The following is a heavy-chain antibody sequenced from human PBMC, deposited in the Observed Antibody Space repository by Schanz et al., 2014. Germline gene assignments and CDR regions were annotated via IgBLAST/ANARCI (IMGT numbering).Heavy chain of an antibody. D-gene: IGHD5-18*01. CDR1: GFTFSDYY. CDR2: VSSNNIYT. V-gene: IGHV3-11*06. Sequence: VQLVESGGGLVQPGGSLRLSCAASGFTFSDYYMTWIRQAPGKGLEWVSYVSSNNIYTKYADSVRGRFTISRDNAKNSLFLQMNSLRADDTAVYYCARDGYRNGRPFDHWGQGTRVTVSA. CDR3: ARDGYRNGRPFDH. J-gene: IGHJ4*02.